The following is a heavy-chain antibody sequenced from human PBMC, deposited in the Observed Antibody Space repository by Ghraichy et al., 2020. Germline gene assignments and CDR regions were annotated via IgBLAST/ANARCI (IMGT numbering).Heavy chain of an antibody. V-gene: IGHV3-23*01. Sequence: GESLNISCAVSGITFNTYDMTWVRQAPGKGLEWVSIISSSGGSTYYADSVKGRFTISRDNSKNTLYLQMNSLRAEDTALYYCAPRRDDSSGWFLLDYWGQGTLVTVSS. D-gene: IGHD6-19*01. CDR3: APRRDDSSGWFLLDY. J-gene: IGHJ4*02. CDR2: ISSSGGST. CDR1: GITFNTYD.